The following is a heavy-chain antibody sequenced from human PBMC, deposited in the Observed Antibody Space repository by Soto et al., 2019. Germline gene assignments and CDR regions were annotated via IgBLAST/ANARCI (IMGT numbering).Heavy chain of an antibody. D-gene: IGHD6-13*01. CDR2: IYHSGST. Sequence: PSETLSLTXAVSGGSISSSNWWSWVRQPPGKGLEWIGEIYHSGSTNYNPSLKSRVTISVDKSKNQFSLKLSSVTAADTAVYYCARGFVGIAAALDYWGQGTLVTVSS. CDR3: ARGFVGIAAALDY. V-gene: IGHV4-4*02. J-gene: IGHJ4*02. CDR1: GGSISSSNW.